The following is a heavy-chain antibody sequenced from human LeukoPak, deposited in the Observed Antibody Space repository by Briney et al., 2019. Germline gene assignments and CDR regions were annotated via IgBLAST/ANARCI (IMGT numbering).Heavy chain of an antibody. CDR1: GFSFSNSY. V-gene: IGHV3-11*04. CDR3: ARGGYADRLDY. J-gene: IGHJ4*02. Sequence: KTGGSLRLSCVVSGFSFSNSYMTWIRQTPGKGLESLAYISGSGSDIYYADSVKGRVTISRDNAKNSVYLQMNSLRVEDTALYYCARGGYADRLDYWGQGTLVIVSS. D-gene: IGHD5-18*01. CDR2: ISGSGSDI.